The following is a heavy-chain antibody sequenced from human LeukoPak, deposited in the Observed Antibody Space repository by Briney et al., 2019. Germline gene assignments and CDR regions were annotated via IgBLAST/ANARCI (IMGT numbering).Heavy chain of an antibody. CDR2: ISGSGGST. J-gene: IGHJ4*02. V-gene: IGHV3-23*01. Sequence: GGSLRLSCAASGFTFSSYAMSWVRQAPGKGLEWVSAISGSGGSTYYADSVKGRFTISRDNSKNTLYLRMNSLRAEDTAVYYCAKDYPYYYDSSGYYYWGQGTLVTVSS. CDR1: GFTFSSYA. D-gene: IGHD3-22*01. CDR3: AKDYPYYYDSSGYYY.